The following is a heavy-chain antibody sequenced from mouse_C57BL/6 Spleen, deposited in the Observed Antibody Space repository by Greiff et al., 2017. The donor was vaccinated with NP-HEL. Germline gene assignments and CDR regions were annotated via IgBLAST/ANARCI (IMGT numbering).Heavy chain of an antibody. CDR1: GYAFSSSW. V-gene: IGHV1-82*01. D-gene: IGHD1-1*01. CDR2: IYPGDGDT. Sequence: QVQLQQSGPELVKPGASVKISCKASGYAFSSSWMNWVKQRPGKGLEWIGRIYPGDGDTKYNGKFKGKATLTADKSSSTAYMQLSSLTSEDSAVYFCAKGITTVVAFDYWGQGTTLTVSS. CDR3: AKGITTVVAFDY. J-gene: IGHJ2*01.